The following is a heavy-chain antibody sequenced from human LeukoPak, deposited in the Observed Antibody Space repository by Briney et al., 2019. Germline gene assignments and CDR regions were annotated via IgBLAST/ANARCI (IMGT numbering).Heavy chain of an antibody. CDR1: GFTFNTYS. V-gene: IGHV3-21*06. Sequence: GGSLRLSCAASGFTFNTYSMNWARRAPGKGLEWVSSIDSSGGYMFYTDSVKGRFIISRDNAKDSLYLQMNNLRAEDTAVYYCLRGDRRDYWGQGTLVTVSS. J-gene: IGHJ4*02. CDR3: LRGDRRDY. CDR2: IDSSGGYM.